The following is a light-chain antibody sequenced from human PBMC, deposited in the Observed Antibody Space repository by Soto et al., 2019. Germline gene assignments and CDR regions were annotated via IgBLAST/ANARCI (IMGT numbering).Light chain of an antibody. V-gene: IGLV2-8*01. CDR1: SSDVGGYNY. J-gene: IGLJ1*01. Sequence: QSALTQPPSESGSPGQSVTISCTGTSSDVGGYNYVSWYQQHPGRAPKLMIYEVSKRPSGVPDRFSGSKSGNTASLTVSGLQTEDEADYYCSSYAGSNNQVFGTGTKLTVL. CDR3: SSYAGSNNQV. CDR2: EVS.